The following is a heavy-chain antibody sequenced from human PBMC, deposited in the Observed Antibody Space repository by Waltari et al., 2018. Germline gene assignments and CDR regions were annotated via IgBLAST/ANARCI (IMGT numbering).Heavy chain of an antibody. J-gene: IGHJ4*02. D-gene: IGHD3-10*01. Sequence: QVQLVESGGGVVQPGRSLRLSCAASGFTFSSYGMHWVRQAPGKGRGWVAVIWYDGSNKYYADSEKCRFTICRDKSKNTLYQQMNSLRAEKTGMYYCAKEIGESYGYWGQGTLVTVSS. V-gene: IGHV3-30*18. CDR2: IWYDGSNK. CDR1: GFTFSSYG. CDR3: AKEIGESYGY.